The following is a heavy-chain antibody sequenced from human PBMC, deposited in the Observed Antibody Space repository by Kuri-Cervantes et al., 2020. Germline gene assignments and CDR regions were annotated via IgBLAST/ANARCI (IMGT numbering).Heavy chain of an antibody. D-gene: IGHD3-22*01. CDR3: AKSLITMIVVA. J-gene: IGHJ5*02. CDR1: GFTFSSYG. Sequence: GESLKISCAASGFTFSSYGMHWVRQAPGKGLEWVAVISYDGSNKYYADSVKGRFTISRDNSKNTLYLQMNSLRAEDTAVYYCAKSLITMIVVAWGQGTLVTVSS. V-gene: IGHV3-30*18. CDR2: ISYDGSNK.